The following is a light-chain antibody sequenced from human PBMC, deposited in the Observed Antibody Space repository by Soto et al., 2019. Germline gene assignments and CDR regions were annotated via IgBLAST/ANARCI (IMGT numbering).Light chain of an antibody. CDR1: HSVISN. CDR2: GAS. J-gene: IGKJ1*01. Sequence: EIVMTESPATLSLSPGGRGTRACSASHSVISNLAWYQQKPDQAPRLLIYGASTRATGIPARFSGSGSGTEFTLTISSLQSEDFAVYYCQQYNNWPPWTFGQGTKVDIK. CDR3: QQYNNWPPWT. V-gene: IGKV3-15*01.